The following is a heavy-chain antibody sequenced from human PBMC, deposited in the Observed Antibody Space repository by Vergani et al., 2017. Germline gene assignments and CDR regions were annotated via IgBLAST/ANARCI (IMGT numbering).Heavy chain of an antibody. CDR2: IYYSGST. Sequence: QVQLQESGPGLVKPSQTLSLTCTVSGCSISSGGYYWSWIRQHPGKGLEWIGYIYYSGSTYYNPSLKSRVTISVDTSKNQFSLKLSSVTAADTAVYYCARRCYYDSSGYYCAFDIWGQGTMVTVSS. J-gene: IGHJ3*02. D-gene: IGHD3-22*01. CDR3: ARRCYYDSSGYYCAFDI. CDR1: GCSISSGGYY. V-gene: IGHV4-31*03.